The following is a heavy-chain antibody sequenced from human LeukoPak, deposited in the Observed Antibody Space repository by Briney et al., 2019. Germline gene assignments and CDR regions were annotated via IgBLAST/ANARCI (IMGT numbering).Heavy chain of an antibody. CDR2: IYYSGST. D-gene: IGHD1-26*01. CDR3: ARQSYYYFDY. Sequence: SETLSLTCTVSGGSISSSSYYWGWIRQPPGKGLEWIGSIYYSGSTYYNPTLKSRVTISVDTSKNQFSLKLSSVTAADTAVYYCARQSYYYFDYWGQGTLVTVSS. J-gene: IGHJ4*02. CDR1: GGSISSSSYY. V-gene: IGHV4-39*01.